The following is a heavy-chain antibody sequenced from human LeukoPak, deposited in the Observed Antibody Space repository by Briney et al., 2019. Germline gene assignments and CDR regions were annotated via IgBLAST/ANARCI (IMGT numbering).Heavy chain of an antibody. CDR3: AKVRLLGALDDAFDI. D-gene: IGHD3-16*01. V-gene: IGHV3-30*02. Sequence: SGGSLRLSCAASGFTFSNVWMSWVRQAPGRGLEWVSFIRHDGTKNYYLQSVRGRFTISRDNSKSTLYLQMNSLRPEDTAVYYCAKVRLLGALDDAFDIWGQGTMVTVSS. CDR2: IRHDGTKN. CDR1: GFTFSNVW. J-gene: IGHJ3*02.